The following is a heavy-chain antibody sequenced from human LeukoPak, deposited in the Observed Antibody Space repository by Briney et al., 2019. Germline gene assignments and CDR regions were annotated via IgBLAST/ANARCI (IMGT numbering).Heavy chain of an antibody. CDR1: GYTFTGYY. Sequence: ASVKVSCKPSGYTFTGYYMYWVRQAPGQGLEWMGWINPKSVCTNYAQKFQGRVTMTRATSISTAYMELTRLRSDDTALYYCARVPRLEYYDSSGYQDYWGQGTLVTVDS. CDR3: ARVPRLEYYDSSGYQDY. D-gene: IGHD3-22*01. V-gene: IGHV1-2*02. J-gene: IGHJ4*02. CDR2: INPKSVCT.